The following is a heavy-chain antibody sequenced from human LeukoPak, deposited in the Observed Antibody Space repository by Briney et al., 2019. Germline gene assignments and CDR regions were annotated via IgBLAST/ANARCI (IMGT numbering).Heavy chain of an antibody. J-gene: IGHJ6*03. CDR2: ISSSSSYI. D-gene: IGHD2-15*01. V-gene: IGHV3-21*01. CDR3: VKGGYGSLMDV. CDR1: GFTFSSYS. Sequence: PGGSLRLSCAASGFTFSSYSMNWVRQAPGKGLEWVSSISSSSSYIYYADSVQGRFTVSRDNSKNTLHVQLNSLQVEDTAVYYCVKGGYGSLMDVWGKGTTVTVSS.